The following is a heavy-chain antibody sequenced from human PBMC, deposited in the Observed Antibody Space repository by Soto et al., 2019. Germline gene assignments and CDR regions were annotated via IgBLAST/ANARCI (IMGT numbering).Heavy chain of an antibody. CDR2: IIPILGIA. CDR1: GGTFSSYT. CDR3: AILRGPEDYYYYYYMDV. D-gene: IGHD2-15*01. J-gene: IGHJ6*03. Sequence: ASVKVSCKASGGTFSSYTISWVRQAPGQGLEWMGRIIPILGIANYAQKFQGRVTITADKSTSTAYMELGSLRSEDTAVYYCAILRGPEDYYYYYYMDVWGKGTTVTVSS. V-gene: IGHV1-69*02.